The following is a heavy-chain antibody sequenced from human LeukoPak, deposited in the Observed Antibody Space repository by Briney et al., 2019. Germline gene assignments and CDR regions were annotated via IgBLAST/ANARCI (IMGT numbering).Heavy chain of an antibody. Sequence: SETLSLTCTVSGGSISSYYWTWIRQPPGKGLEWIGYIYYSGSTNYNPSLKSRVTISVDTSKNQFSLKLSSVTAADTAVYYCARVSAYYLAYCGGDCYSHAFDIWGQGTMVTVSS. CDR3: ARVSAYYLAYCGGDCYSHAFDI. V-gene: IGHV4-59*01. CDR1: GGSISSYY. D-gene: IGHD2-21*02. CDR2: IYYSGST. J-gene: IGHJ3*02.